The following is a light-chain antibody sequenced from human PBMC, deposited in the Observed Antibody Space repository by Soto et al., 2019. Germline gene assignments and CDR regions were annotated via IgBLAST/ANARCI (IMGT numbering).Light chain of an antibody. V-gene: IGLV2-14*01. CDR2: EVS. CDR1: SSDVGGYNY. J-gene: IGLJ1*01. Sequence: QSALTQPASVSGSPGQAITISCTGTSSDVGGYNYVSWYHQHPGKAPKLMIYEVSNRPSGVSNRFSGSKSGNTASLTSSGVQSEDEADYYCSSYTSSSTYVFGTGTKLTVL. CDR3: SSYTSSSTYV.